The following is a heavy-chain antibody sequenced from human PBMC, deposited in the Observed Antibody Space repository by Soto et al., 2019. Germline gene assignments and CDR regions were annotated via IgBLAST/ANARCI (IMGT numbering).Heavy chain of an antibody. CDR2: IYYSGST. V-gene: IGHV4-39*01. D-gene: IGHD2-15*01. CDR1: GGSISSSSYY. J-gene: IGHJ4*02. Sequence: SETLSLTCTVSGGSISSSSYYWGWIRQPPGKGLEWIGSIYYSGSTYYNPSLKSRVTISVDTSKNQSSLKLSSVTAADTAVYYCARHKRLVVAPDYWGQGTLVTVSS. CDR3: ARHKRLVVAPDY.